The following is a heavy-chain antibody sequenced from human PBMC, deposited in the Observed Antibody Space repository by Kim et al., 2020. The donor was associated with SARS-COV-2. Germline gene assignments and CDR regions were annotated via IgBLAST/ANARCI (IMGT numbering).Heavy chain of an antibody. J-gene: IGHJ6*02. CDR3: ARGRGDTRLLWFGGSLVWYYGMDV. Sequence: SETLSLTCTVSGGSISSYYWSWIRQPPGKGLEWIGYIYYSGSTNYNPSLKSRVTISVDTTKNQFSLKLSSVTVADTAVDYCARGRGDTRLLWFGGSLVWYYGMDVWGQGTTVTVSS. CDR1: GGSISSYY. D-gene: IGHD3-10*01. V-gene: IGHV4-59*13. CDR2: IYYSGST.